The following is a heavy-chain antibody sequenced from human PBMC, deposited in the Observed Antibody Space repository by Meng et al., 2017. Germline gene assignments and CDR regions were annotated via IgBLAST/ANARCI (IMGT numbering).Heavy chain of an antibody. CDR3: AISLVATRDIDY. J-gene: IGHJ4*02. V-gene: IGHV3-21*01. CDR2: ISSSSSYI. Sequence: VHLVGFGGGLAKPGVSLRLACAASGFTFSSYRMNWVRQAPGKGLEWVSSISSSSSYIYYADSVKGRFTISRDNAKNSLYLQMNSLRAEDTAVYYCAISLVATRDIDYWGQGTLVTVSS. CDR1: GFTFSSYR. D-gene: IGHD5-12*01.